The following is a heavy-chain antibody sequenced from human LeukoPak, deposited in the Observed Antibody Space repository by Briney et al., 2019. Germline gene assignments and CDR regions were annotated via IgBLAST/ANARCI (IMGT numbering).Heavy chain of an antibody. J-gene: IGHJ4*02. CDR3: ARFSYGGNPGPARAYDY. CDR2: INHSGST. CDR1: GGSFSGYY. Sequence: SETLSLTCAVYGGSFSGYYWSWIRQPPGKGLEWIGEINHSGSTNYNPSLKSRVTISVDTSENQFSPKPSSVTAADTAVYYCARFSYGGNPGPARAYDYWGQGTLVTVSS. V-gene: IGHV4-34*01. D-gene: IGHD4-23*01.